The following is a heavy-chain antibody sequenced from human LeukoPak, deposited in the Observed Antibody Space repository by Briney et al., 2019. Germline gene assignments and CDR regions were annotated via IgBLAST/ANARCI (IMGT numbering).Heavy chain of an antibody. J-gene: IGHJ6*04. CDR3: ARLKVDWHYYGSGVDV. Sequence: SETLSLTCTVSGYSISSGYYWGWIRQPPGKGLEWIGSIYHSGSTYYNPSLKSRVTISVDTSKNQFSLKLSSVTAADTAVYYCARLKVDWHYYGSGVDVWGKGTTVTISS. D-gene: IGHD3-10*01. V-gene: IGHV4-38-2*02. CDR2: IYHSGST. CDR1: GYSISSGYY.